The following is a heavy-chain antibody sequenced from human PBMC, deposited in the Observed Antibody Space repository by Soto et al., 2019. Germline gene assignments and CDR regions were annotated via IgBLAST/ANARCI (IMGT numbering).Heavy chain of an antibody. Sequence: ASVKVSCKASGYTFTSYGISWVRQAPGQGLEWMGWISAYNGNTNYAQKLQGRVTMTTDTSTSTAYMELRSLRSDDTAVYYCARGGIAAAGGIVGATWYYGMDVWGQGTTVTV. J-gene: IGHJ6*02. V-gene: IGHV1-18*01. CDR2: ISAYNGNT. CDR1: GYTFTSYG. CDR3: ARGGIAAAGGIVGATWYYGMDV. D-gene: IGHD1-26*01.